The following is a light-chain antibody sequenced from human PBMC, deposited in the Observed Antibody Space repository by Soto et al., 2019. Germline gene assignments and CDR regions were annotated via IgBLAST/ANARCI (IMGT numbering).Light chain of an antibody. CDR1: QSISSW. Sequence: IQMTQSPSTLSASVGDRVTITCRASQSISSWLAWYQQKPGKAPKLLIYDASSLESGVPSRFSGSGSGTEFTLTISSLQPDDFATYYCQQYNSYHVTFGQGTKVDIK. V-gene: IGKV1-5*01. CDR2: DAS. CDR3: QQYNSYHVT. J-gene: IGKJ1*01.